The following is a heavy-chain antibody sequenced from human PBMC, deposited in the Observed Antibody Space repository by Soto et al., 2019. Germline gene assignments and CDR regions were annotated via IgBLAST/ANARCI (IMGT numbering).Heavy chain of an antibody. J-gene: IGHJ4*02. V-gene: IGHV3-30-3*01. D-gene: IGHD4-17*01. CDR3: ASSFWDGYGDYAHFDY. Sequence: GGSLRLSCAASGFTFSSYAMHWVRQAPGKGLEWVAVISYDGSNKYYADSVKGRFTISRDNSKNTLYLQMNSLRAEDTAVYYCASSFWDGYGDYAHFDYWGQGTLVTVSS. CDR1: GFTFSSYA. CDR2: ISYDGSNK.